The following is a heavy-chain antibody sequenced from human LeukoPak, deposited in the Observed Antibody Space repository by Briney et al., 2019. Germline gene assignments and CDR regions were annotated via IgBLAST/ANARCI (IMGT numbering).Heavy chain of an antibody. V-gene: IGHV3-13*01. D-gene: IGHD3-10*01. J-gene: IGHJ6*02. CDR2: TGTAGDT. CDR1: GFTFSSYD. Sequence: GGSLRLSCAASGFTFSSYDMHWVRQATGKGPEWVSATGTAGDTYYPGSVKGRFTISRENAKNSLYLQMNSLRAGDTAVYYCARDSAVDGMDVWGQGTTVTVSS. CDR3: ARDSAVDGMDV.